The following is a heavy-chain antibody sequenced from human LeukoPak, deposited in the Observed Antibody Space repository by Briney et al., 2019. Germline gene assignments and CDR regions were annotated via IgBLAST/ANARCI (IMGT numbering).Heavy chain of an antibody. CDR3: ARDQAGLWGNGGYFDY. J-gene: IGHJ4*02. V-gene: IGHV3-33*01. CDR2: IWYDGSNK. D-gene: IGHD3-16*01. Sequence: GGSLRLSCAASGFTFSSYGMHWVRQAPGKGLEWVAVIWYDGSNKYYADSVKGRFTISRDNSKNTLYLQMNSLRAEDTAVYYCARDQAGLWGNGGYFDYWGQGTLVTVSS. CDR1: GFTFSSYG.